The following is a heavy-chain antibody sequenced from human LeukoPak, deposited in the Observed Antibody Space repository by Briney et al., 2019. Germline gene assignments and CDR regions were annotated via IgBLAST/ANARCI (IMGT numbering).Heavy chain of an antibody. J-gene: IGHJ4*02. D-gene: IGHD3-9*01. CDR2: INHSGST. Sequence: SETLSLTCAVYGGSFRGYYWSWIRQPPGKGLEWIGEINHSGSTNYNPSLKSRVTISVDTSKNQFSLKLSSVTAADTAVYYCARGHDILTGYPHFDYWGQGTLVTVSS. V-gene: IGHV4-34*01. CDR1: GGSFRGYY. CDR3: ARGHDILTGYPHFDY.